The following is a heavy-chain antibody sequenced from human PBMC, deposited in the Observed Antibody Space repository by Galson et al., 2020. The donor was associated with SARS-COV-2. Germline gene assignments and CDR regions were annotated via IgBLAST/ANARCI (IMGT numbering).Heavy chain of an antibody. Sequence: SETLSLTCTVSGGSISSSSYYWGWIRQPPGKGLEWIGSIYYSGSTYYNPSLKSRVTISVDTSKNQFSLKLSSVTAADTAVYYCARDRVSTIFGVVIIPSNWFDPWGQGTLVTVSS. D-gene: IGHD3-3*01. CDR2: IYYSGST. V-gene: IGHV4-39*07. CDR3: ARDRVSTIFGVVIIPSNWFDP. J-gene: IGHJ5*02. CDR1: GGSISSSSYY.